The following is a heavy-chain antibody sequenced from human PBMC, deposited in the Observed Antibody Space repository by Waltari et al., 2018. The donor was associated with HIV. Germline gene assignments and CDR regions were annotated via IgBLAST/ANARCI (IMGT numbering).Heavy chain of an antibody. CDR3: AKTSTAMGRGDMDV. CDR1: GGSFSGYY. Sequence: QVQLQQWGAGLLKPSETLSLTCDVYGGSFSGYYWSWIRQPPGKGLEWIGEINHSGSTNYNPSLKSRVTISVDTSKNQFSLKLSSVTAADTAVYYCAKTSTAMGRGDMDVWGQGTTVTVSS. J-gene: IGHJ6*02. D-gene: IGHD5-18*01. CDR2: INHSGST. V-gene: IGHV4-34*01.